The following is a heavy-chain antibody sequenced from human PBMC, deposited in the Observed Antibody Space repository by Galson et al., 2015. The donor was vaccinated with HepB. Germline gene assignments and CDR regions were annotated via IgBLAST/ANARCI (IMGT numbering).Heavy chain of an antibody. V-gene: IGHV1-69*04. CDR1: GGTFSSYA. J-gene: IGHJ4*02. D-gene: IGHD3-22*01. CDR2: IIPILGIA. Sequence: SVKVSCKASGGTFSSYAISWVRQAPGQGLEWMGRIIPILGIANYAQKFQGRVTITADKSTSTAYMELSSLRSEDTAVYYCARDKSSYYYDSSGYNFDYWGQGTLVTVSS. CDR3: ARDKSSYYYDSSGYNFDY.